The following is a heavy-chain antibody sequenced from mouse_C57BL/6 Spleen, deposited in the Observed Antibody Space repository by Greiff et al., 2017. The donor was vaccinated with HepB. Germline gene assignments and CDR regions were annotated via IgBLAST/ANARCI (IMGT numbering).Heavy chain of an antibody. CDR1: GYTFTSYW. CDR3: ARKGDDHWYFDV. Sequence: VQLQQPGAELVKPGASVKLSCKASGYTFTSYWMHWVKQRPGQGLEWIGMIHPNSGSTNYNEKFKSKATLTVDKSSSTAYMQHSSLTSEDSAVYYGARKGDDHWYFDVWGTGTTVTVSS. CDR2: IHPNSGST. V-gene: IGHV1-64*01. J-gene: IGHJ1*03. D-gene: IGHD2-3*01.